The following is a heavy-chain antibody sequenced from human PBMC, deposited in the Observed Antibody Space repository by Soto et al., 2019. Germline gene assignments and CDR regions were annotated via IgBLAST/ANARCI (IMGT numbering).Heavy chain of an antibody. J-gene: IGHJ4*02. CDR1: GGSISSGGYS. Sequence: QLQLQESGSGLVKPSQTLSLTCAVSGGSISSGGYSWSWIRQPPGKGLEWIGYIYHSGSTYYNPSLKSRVTIAVDRSKNQFSLKLSSVTAADTAVYDCDRVCFRRDSSGYYPLAFDSWGQGTLVTVSS. CDR2: IYHSGST. V-gene: IGHV4-30-2*01. CDR3: DRVCFRRDSSGYYPLAFDS. D-gene: IGHD3-22*01.